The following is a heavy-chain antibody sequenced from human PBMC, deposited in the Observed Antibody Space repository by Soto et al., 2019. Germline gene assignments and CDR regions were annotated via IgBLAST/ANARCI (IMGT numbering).Heavy chain of an antibody. J-gene: IGHJ5*02. CDR2: IYYSGST. D-gene: IGHD3-10*01. Sequence: ETLSLTCTVSGGSISSSSYYWGWIRQPPGKGLEWIGSIYYSGSTYYNPSLKSRVTISVDTSKNQFSLKLSSVTAADTAVYYCARPHMVRGVIKSGGWFDPWGQGTLVTVSS. CDR3: ARPHMVRGVIKSGGWFDP. V-gene: IGHV4-39*01. CDR1: GGSISSSSYY.